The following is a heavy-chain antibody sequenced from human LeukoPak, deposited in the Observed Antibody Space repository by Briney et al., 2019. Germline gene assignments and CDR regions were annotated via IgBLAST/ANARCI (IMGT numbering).Heavy chain of an antibody. J-gene: IGHJ6*03. D-gene: IGHD5-12*01. CDR1: GFTFSSYS. CDR2: ISSSSGNI. V-gene: IGHV3-48*01. CDR3: AKGGGYEAQYYYYYLDV. Sequence: GGSLRLSCAASGFTFSSYSMNWVRQAPGKGLEWVSYISSSSGNIYYADSVKGRFTISRDNSKNTLYLQMKSLRAEDTAVYYCAKGGGYEAQYYYYYLDVWGKGTTVTISS.